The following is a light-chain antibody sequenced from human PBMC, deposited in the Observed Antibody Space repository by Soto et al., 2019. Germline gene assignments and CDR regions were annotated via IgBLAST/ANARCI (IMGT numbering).Light chain of an antibody. Sequence: QSALTQPASVSGSPGQSISISCTGTSSDVGGYNYVSWYQQHPGKAPKLIIYEVTNRPPGVSNRFSGSKSGNTASLTISGLQAEDEADYYCSSYRSGTTLVFGGGTKLTVL. V-gene: IGLV2-14*01. J-gene: IGLJ3*02. CDR2: EVT. CDR1: SSDVGGYNY. CDR3: SSYRSGTTLV.